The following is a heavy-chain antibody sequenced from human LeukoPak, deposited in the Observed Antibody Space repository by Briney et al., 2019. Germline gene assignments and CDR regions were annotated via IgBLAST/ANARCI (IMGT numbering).Heavy chain of an antibody. V-gene: IGHV3-23*01. CDR3: AKVEYDSSGYYYAGAFDI. J-gene: IGHJ3*02. D-gene: IGHD3-22*01. CDR2: ISGSGGST. CDR1: GFTFSSYA. Sequence: PGGSLRLSCAASGFTFSSYAMSWVRQAPGEGLEWVSAISGSGGSTYYADSVKGRFTISRDNSKNTLYLQMNSLRAEDTAVYYCAKVEYDSSGYYYAGAFDIWGQGTMVTVSS.